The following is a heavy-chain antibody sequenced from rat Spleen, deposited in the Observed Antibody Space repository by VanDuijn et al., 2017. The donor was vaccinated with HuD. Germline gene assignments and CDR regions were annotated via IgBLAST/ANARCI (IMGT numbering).Heavy chain of an antibody. D-gene: IGHD1-1*01. Sequence: EVQLVESGGGLVQPGRSLKLSCAASGFTYSNYVMAWVRQAPTKGLEWVASITASGGGYYPDSVKGRFTISRDNAQNTLYLQMNSLRSDDTASYFCTRENYYSADYWGQGVMVTVSS. CDR3: TRENYYSADY. V-gene: IGHV5S13*01. CDR1: GFTYSNYV. CDR2: ITASGGG. J-gene: IGHJ2*01.